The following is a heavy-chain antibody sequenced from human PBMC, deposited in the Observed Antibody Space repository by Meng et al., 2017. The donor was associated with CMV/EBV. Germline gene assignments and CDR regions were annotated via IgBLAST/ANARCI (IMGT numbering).Heavy chain of an antibody. Sequence: GGSLRLSCAASGFTFSSYSMNWVRQAPGRGLEWVSSISSSSSYIYYADSVKGRFTISRDNAKNSLYLQMNSLRAEDTAVYYCARGVTPYYYDSSGYSAYYFDYWGQGTLVTVSS. J-gene: IGHJ4*02. CDR2: ISSSSSYI. CDR1: GFTFSSYS. CDR3: ARGVTPYYYDSSGYSAYYFDY. D-gene: IGHD3-22*01. V-gene: IGHV3-21*01.